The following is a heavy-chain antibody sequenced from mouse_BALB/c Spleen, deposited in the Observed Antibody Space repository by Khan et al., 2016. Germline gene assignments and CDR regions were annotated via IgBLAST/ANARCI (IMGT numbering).Heavy chain of an antibody. CDR3: ARRAVGTPAWFVY. CDR2: INPDSSTI. Sequence: EVKLLESGGGLVQPGGSLKLSCAASGFDFSRYWMSWVRQAPGKGLEWIGEINPDSSTINYTPSLKDKFIISRDNTKNTLYLQMSKVRSEDTALYYFARRAVGTPAWFVYWGQGTLVTVSA. V-gene: IGHV4-1*02. CDR1: GFDFSRYW. D-gene: IGHD3-3*01. J-gene: IGHJ3*01.